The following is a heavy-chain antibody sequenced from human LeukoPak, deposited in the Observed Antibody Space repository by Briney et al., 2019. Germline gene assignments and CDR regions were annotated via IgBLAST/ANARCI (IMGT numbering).Heavy chain of an antibody. J-gene: IGHJ2*01. CDR3: AKESNSSDNWYFDL. CDR2: IYYSGTT. Sequence: SETLSLTCTVSGGLISISTYYWGWIRQPPGKGLEWIGSIYYSGTTHYNPSLKSRVTIAVDTSKNQFSLKLISVTAADTAVYYCAKESNSSDNWYFDLWGRGTLVTVSS. V-gene: IGHV4-39*07. D-gene: IGHD2/OR15-2a*01. CDR1: GGLISISTYY.